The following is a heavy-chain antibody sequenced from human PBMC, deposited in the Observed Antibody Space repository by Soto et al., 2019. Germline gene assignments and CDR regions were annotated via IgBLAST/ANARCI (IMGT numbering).Heavy chain of an antibody. J-gene: IGHJ6*02. V-gene: IGHV1-18*01. D-gene: IGHD6-6*01. CDR1: NETLTTYG. CDR2: VSGYSGHS. CDR3: ARVSSSSGYYYGMDV. Sequence: QVHLVQSGAEVKKPGASVKVSCKASNETLTTYGISWVRQAPGRGLEWMGWVSGYSGHSSSAQEFQDRVIMTTDTYTNTAYMELRSLTSDDSAVYFCARVSSSSGYYYGMDVWGQGTTVTVSS.